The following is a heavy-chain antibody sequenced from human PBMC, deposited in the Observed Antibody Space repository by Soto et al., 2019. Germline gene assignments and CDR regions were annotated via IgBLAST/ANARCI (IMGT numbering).Heavy chain of an antibody. CDR3: ARGDGGNAFDI. CDR1: GTSIINNNW. V-gene: IGHV4-4*02. CDR2: IYHSGTT. J-gene: IGHJ3*02. D-gene: IGHD2-15*01. Sequence: QVQLQESGPGLVKPSGTLSLTCAVSGTSIINNNWWTWVRQPPGKGLEWIGEIYHSGTTNYNSSLKSRATFSTDKSKNQFSLNLKSVTAADTAVYYCARGDGGNAFDIWGQGTLVIVSS.